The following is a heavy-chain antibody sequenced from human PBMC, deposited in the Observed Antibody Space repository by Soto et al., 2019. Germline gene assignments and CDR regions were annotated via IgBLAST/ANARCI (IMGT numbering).Heavy chain of an antibody. CDR2: INAGNGNT. V-gene: IGHV1-3*01. CDR3: AKDLRYDSSGYYLDDAFDV. CDR1: GYTFTSYA. Sequence: ASVKVSCKASGYTFTSYAMHWVRQAPGQRLEWMGWINAGNGNTKYSQKFQGRVTITRDTSASTAYMELSSLRSEDTAVYYCAKDLRYDSSGYYLDDAFDVWGQGTMVTVSS. D-gene: IGHD3-22*01. J-gene: IGHJ3*01.